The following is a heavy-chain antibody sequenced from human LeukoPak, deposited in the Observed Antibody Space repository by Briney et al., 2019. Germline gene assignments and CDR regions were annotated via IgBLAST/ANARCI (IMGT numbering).Heavy chain of an antibody. J-gene: IGHJ4*02. CDR1: GGSFSGYY. CDR3: ARGREYDFWSGYYTTDY. CDR2: INHSGST. D-gene: IGHD3-3*01. Sequence: KPSETLSLTCAVYGGSFSGYYWSWIRQPPGKGLEWIGEINHSGSTNYNPSLKSRVTISVDTSKNQFSLKLSSVTAADTAVYYCARGREYDFWSGYYTTDYWGQGTLVTVSS. V-gene: IGHV4-34*01.